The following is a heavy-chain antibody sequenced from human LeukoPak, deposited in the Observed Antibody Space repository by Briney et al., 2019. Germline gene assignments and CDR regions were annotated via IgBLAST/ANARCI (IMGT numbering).Heavy chain of an antibody. V-gene: IGHV3-9*01. J-gene: IGHJ5*02. CDR3: AKESDGFDP. CDR2: ISWNSGSI. Sequence: SLRLSCAASGFTFDDYAMHWVRQAPGKGLEWVSGISWNSGSIGYADSVKGRFTISRDNAKNSLYLQMNSLRAEDTASYYCAKESDGFDPWGQGTLVTVSS. CDR1: GFTFDDYA.